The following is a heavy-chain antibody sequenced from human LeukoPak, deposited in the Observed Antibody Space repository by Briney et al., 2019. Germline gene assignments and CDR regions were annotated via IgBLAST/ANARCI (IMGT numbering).Heavy chain of an antibody. J-gene: IGHJ4*02. CDR1: GGSISSSSYY. CDR2: IYYSGST. D-gene: IGHD6-6*01. Sequence: SETLSLTCTVSGGSISSSSYYWGWIRQPPGKGLEWIGSIYYSGSTYYNPSLKSRVTISVDTSKNQFSLKLSSVTAADTAVYYCARADGYSSSSLDYWGQGTLVTVSS. V-gene: IGHV4-39*07. CDR3: ARADGYSSSSLDY.